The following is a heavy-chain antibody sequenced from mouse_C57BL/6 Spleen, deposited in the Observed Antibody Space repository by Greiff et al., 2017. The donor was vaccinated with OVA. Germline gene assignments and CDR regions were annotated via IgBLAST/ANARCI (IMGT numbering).Heavy chain of an antibody. D-gene: IGHD4-1*01. CDR3: ARPNWERESYYFDY. V-gene: IGHV1-69*01. J-gene: IGHJ2*01. Sequence: QVQLQQPGAELVMPGASVKLSCKASGYTFTSYWMHWVKQRPGQGLEWIGEIDPSDSYTNYNQKFKGKSTLTVDKSSSTAYMQLSSLTSEDSAVYYGARPNWERESYYFDYWGQGTTLTVSS. CDR1: GYTFTSYW. CDR2: IDPSDSYT.